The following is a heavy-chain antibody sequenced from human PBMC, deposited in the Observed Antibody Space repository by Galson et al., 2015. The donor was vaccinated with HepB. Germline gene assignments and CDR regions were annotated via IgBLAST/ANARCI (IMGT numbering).Heavy chain of an antibody. CDR1: GFTFSNYG. CDR2: ISYDGSNK. V-gene: IGHV3-30*18. D-gene: IGHD2-15*01. CDR3: ANTADWGRYCSGGSCYEGNY. J-gene: IGHJ4*02. Sequence: SLRLSCAASGFTFSNYGMHWVRQAPGKGLEWVAVISYDGSNKYYADSVRGRFTISRDNSKKTLYLQMNGLRAEDTAVYYCANTADWGRYCSGGSCYEGNYWGQGTLVSVSS.